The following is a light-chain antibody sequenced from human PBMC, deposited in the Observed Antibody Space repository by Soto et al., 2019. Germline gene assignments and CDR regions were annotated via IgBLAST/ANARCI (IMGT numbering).Light chain of an antibody. CDR2: GVS. CDR3: SSYTISVALVV. CDR1: SSDIGGHHY. V-gene: IGLV2-14*01. Sequence: QSALTQPASVSGSPGQSITISCTGTSSDIGGHHYVSWYRQHPGKAPRLLIFGVSDRPSGVSHRFSASKSGNTASLTISGLQAEDEAVYYCSSYTISVALVVFGGGTQLTVL. J-gene: IGLJ2*01.